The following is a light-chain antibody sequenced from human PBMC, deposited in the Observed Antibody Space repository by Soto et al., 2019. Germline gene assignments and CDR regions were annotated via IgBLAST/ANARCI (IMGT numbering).Light chain of an antibody. CDR1: QDISSY. CDR3: QQYNSCPIP. CDR2: AAS. J-gene: IGKJ5*01. V-gene: IGKV1-9*01. Sequence: DIQMTQAPAFLSASAGDRVTITCRASQDISSYLAWYQQKPGRAPKLLIYAASTLQSGVPSRFSGSGSGTEFTLTITSLQPEDCATYYCQQYNSCPIPFGQGTRLEIK.